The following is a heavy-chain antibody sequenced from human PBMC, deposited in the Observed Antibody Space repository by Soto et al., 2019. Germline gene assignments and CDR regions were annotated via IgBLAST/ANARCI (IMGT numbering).Heavy chain of an antibody. CDR1: RYTFTGYY. J-gene: IGHJ3*02. CDR2: INPNSSGT. D-gene: IGHD1-26*01. Sequence: SAKVSCKASRYTFTGYYMHWVRQAPGQGLEWMGWINPNSSGTNYAQKFQGWVTMTRDTSISTAYMELSRLRPDDTAVYYCARDIVGGRLDAFDIWGQGTMVTVSS. CDR3: ARDIVGGRLDAFDI. V-gene: IGHV1-2*04.